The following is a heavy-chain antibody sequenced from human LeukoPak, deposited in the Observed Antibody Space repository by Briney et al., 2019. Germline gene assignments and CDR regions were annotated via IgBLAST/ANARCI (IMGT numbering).Heavy chain of an antibody. V-gene: IGHV5-51*01. D-gene: IGHD2-15*01. CDR1: EYRFTRYW. Sequence: GESLKISCNGSEYRFTRYWIGWGRQMPGKGLEWMGIIYPGDSDTRYSPSFQGQVTISADKSISTAYLQWSNLKASDTAMYYCERHSSGGSCYLDYWGQGTLVTVSS. CDR3: ERHSSGGSCYLDY. J-gene: IGHJ4*02. CDR2: IYPGDSDT.